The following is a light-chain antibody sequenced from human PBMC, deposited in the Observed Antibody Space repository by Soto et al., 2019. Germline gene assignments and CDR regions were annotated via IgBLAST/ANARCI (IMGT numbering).Light chain of an antibody. V-gene: IGKV1-5*03. CDR3: QHYNSYPPWT. CDR2: KAF. CDR1: QNIGDW. Sequence: DIQMTQSPSTLSASVGDRVTITCRASQNIGDWLAWYQLKPGKAPKLLIYKAFSLESGVPSRFSGSGGGTEFSLIISSLQPEDFATYYCQHYNSYPPWTFGQGTKVEIK. J-gene: IGKJ1*01.